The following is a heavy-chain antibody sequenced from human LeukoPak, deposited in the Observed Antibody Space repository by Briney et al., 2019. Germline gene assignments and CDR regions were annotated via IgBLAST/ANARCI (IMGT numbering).Heavy chain of an antibody. J-gene: IGHJ4*02. Sequence: PSETLSLTFTVSGGSISSYYWSWIRQPPGKGLEWIGYIYYSGSTNYNPSLKSRVTISVDTSKNQFSLKLSSVIAADTAVYYCARGGHGPYDYWGQGTRVTVSS. CDR3: ARGGHGPYDY. D-gene: IGHD3-16*01. CDR2: IYYSGST. CDR1: GGSISSYY. V-gene: IGHV4-59*01.